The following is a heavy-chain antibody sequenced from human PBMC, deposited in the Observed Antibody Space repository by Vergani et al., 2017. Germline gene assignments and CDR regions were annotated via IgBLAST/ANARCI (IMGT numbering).Heavy chain of an antibody. J-gene: IGHJ4*02. V-gene: IGHV3-43D*04. CDR1: GFTFDDYA. D-gene: IGHD3-9*01. CDR3: AKDPVGYFDWGYSDN. Sequence: EVKLVESGGRVVRPGESLRLSCVASGFTFDDYAIHWVRQAPGKGLEWISLISWDASAAYYADSVRGRFKISRDNSENALFLQMNSLRVDDTAFYYCAKDPVGYFDWGYSDNWGQGTLVTVSS. CDR2: ISWDASAA.